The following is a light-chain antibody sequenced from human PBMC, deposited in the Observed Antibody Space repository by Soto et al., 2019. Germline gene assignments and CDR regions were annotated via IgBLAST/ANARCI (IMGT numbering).Light chain of an antibody. CDR2: AAS. CDR1: QSLSSSY. J-gene: IGKJ4*01. CDR3: QQYGSSLALT. V-gene: IGKV3-20*01. Sequence: EIVLTQSPGTLSLSPGERATLSCRASQSLSSSYLAWYQQKPGQAPRLLIYAASSRATGIPDRFSGSGSGTYFTLTISRLEPEAFAVYYCQQYGSSLALTFGGGTKVEIK.